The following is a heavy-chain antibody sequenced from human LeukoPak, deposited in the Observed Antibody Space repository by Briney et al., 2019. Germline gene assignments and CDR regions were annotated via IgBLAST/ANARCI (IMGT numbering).Heavy chain of an antibody. D-gene: IGHD3-10*01. Sequence: SETLSLTCAVYGGSFSGYYWSWIRQPPGKGLEWIGEINHSGSTNYNPSLKSRVTISVDTSKNQFSLKLSSVTAADTAVYYCARANYYGSGSYYLAYWGQGTLVTVSS. CDR1: GGSFSGYY. V-gene: IGHV4-34*09. CDR3: ARANYYGSGSYYLAY. CDR2: INHSGST. J-gene: IGHJ4*02.